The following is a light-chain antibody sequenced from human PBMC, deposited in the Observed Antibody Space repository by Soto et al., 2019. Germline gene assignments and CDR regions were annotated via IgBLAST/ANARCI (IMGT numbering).Light chain of an antibody. J-gene: IGKJ1*01. CDR3: QQYNSWT. CDR1: QGIGNN. V-gene: IGKV1-27*01. CDR2: TAS. Sequence: DIQMTQSPSSLSASVGDRVTITCRASQGIGNNLAWYQQKPGKVPKVLIYTASTLHSGVPSRFSGSGSGTDFTLTINSLQPEDVATYYCQQYNSWTFGQGTKVEIK.